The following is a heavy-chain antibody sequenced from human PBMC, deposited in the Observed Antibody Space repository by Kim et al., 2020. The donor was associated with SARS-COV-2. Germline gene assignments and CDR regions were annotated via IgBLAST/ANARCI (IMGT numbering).Heavy chain of an antibody. V-gene: IGHV3-11*01. Sequence: GGSLRLSCGASGFTFSDFYMTWIRQAPGKGLEWISCISHNGKVTYYTDSVKGRFTISRDNAKNSLYLQVNSLRAEDTAVYYCARDNSCADSDSRLDYWGRGTPVTVS. CDR2: ISHNGKVT. CDR3: ARDNSCADSDSRLDY. CDR1: GFTFSDFY. J-gene: IGHJ4*02. D-gene: IGHD2-21*02.